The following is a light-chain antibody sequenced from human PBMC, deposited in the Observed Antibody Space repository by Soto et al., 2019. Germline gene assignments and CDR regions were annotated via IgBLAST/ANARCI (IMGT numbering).Light chain of an antibody. Sequence: QSVLTQPPSVSGAPGQRVTISCTGSSSNIGAGYDVHWYHQLPGTAPKLLIYGNTNRPSGVPDRFSGSKSGTSASLAITGLQAEDEXDYYCQSYDSSLSGVVFGGGTKLTVL. CDR2: GNT. CDR1: SSNIGAGYD. V-gene: IGLV1-40*01. CDR3: QSYDSSLSGVV. J-gene: IGLJ2*01.